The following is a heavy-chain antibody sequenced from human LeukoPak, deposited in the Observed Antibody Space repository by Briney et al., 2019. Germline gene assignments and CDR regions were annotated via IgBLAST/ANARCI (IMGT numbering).Heavy chain of an antibody. J-gene: IGHJ6*03. CDR3: AKRGNPAVGHHYSDV. CDR1: GFTFSYYD. Sequence: PGGSLRLSCAASGFTFSYYDMSWVRQAPGKGLEWVASITLSGGSTFYADSVKGRFTISRDNSKNTLYLQMNSLSAEDTAVYYCAKRGNPAVGHHYSDVWGKGTTVSVSS. V-gene: IGHV3-23*01. D-gene: IGHD2-2*01. CDR2: ITLSGGST.